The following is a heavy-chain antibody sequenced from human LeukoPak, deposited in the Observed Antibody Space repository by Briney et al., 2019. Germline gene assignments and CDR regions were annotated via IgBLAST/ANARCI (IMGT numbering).Heavy chain of an antibody. D-gene: IGHD6-19*01. Sequence: SGTLSLTCTVSGGSISSYYWSWIRQPPGKGLEWIGYIYYSGSTNYNPSLKSRVTISVDTSKNQFSLKLSSVTAADTAVYYCARHGTRSSGWAHFDYWGQGTLVTVSS. J-gene: IGHJ4*02. CDR1: GGSISSYY. CDR3: ARHGTRSSGWAHFDY. V-gene: IGHV4-59*08. CDR2: IYYSGST.